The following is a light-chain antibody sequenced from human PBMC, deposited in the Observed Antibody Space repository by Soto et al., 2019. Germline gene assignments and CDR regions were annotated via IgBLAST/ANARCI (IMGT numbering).Light chain of an antibody. J-gene: IGKJ1*01. CDR2: TVS. Sequence: GLQQTPANLPVSPGERATLSCMASQSVNSKLAWYPQKPGQSPRLLIHTVSTRATGIPARFSGSGSGTEFTPAISGLQTEDFAVYYYQHYNYCPPWKFGHGT. V-gene: IGKV3D-15*01. CDR3: QHYNYCPPWK. CDR1: QSVNSK.